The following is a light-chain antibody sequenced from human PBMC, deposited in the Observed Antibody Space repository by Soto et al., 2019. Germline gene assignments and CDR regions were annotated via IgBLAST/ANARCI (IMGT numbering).Light chain of an antibody. CDR1: QSVRDNY. J-gene: IGKJ1*01. Sequence: EIVLTQSPGTVSLSPGERATLSCRASQSVRDNYLAWYQQKPGQAPSLLIFDTSRRATGIPDRFTGSGSGTDFALTISRVEPQDTAVYFCQQYGSSPGTLGQGTKVDIK. CDR2: DTS. CDR3: QQYGSSPGT. V-gene: IGKV3-20*01.